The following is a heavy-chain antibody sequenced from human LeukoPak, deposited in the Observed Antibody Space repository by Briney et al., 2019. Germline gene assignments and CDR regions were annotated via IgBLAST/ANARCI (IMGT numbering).Heavy chain of an antibody. CDR2: ISTSGST. J-gene: IGHJ6*03. V-gene: IGHV4-4*09. CDR3: ARRTRGTYGADYYYSYYMDV. Sequence: SETLSLTCSVSGGSISSYYWSWIRQPPGKGLEWIGYISTSGSTNYSPSLESRVTISVDRSKIQLSLKLRSVAAADTAVYYCARRTRGTYGADYYYSYYMDVWGKGTPVTVSS. D-gene: IGHD4-17*01. CDR1: GGSISSYY.